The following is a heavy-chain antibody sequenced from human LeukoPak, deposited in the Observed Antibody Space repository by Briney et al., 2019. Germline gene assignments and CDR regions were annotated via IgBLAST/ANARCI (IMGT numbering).Heavy chain of an antibody. Sequence: PGGSLRLSCAASGFTFSRYDVNWVRRAPGKGLEWVSSISSSSYIYYADSVKGRFTISRDNAKNSLYLQMNSLRAEDTAVYYCARDLGIAVAFNFGAFDIWGQGTMVTVSS. V-gene: IGHV3-21*01. CDR3: ARDLGIAVAFNFGAFDI. CDR2: ISSSSYI. J-gene: IGHJ3*02. CDR1: GFTFSRYD. D-gene: IGHD6-19*01.